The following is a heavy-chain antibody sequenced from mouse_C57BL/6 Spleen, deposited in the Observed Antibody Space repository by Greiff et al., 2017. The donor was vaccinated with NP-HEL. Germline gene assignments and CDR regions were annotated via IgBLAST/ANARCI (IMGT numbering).Heavy chain of an antibody. CDR2: ISDGGSYT. J-gene: IGHJ4*01. CDR1: GFTFSSYA. D-gene: IGHD2-4*01. V-gene: IGHV5-4*01. CDR3: ARDHRYDYAMDY. Sequence: EVKLQESGGGLVKPGGSLKLSCAASGFTFSSYAMSWVRQTPEKRLEWVATISDGGSYTYYPDNVKGRYTISRDNAKNNLYLQMSHLKSEDTAMYYCARDHRYDYAMDYWGQGTSVTVSS.